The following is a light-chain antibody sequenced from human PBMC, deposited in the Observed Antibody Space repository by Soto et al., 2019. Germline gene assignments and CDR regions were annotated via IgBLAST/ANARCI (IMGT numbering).Light chain of an antibody. J-gene: IGKJ1*01. CDR2: GAS. CDR1: QSVSSSY. Sequence: EIVLTQSPGTLSLSPGERATLSCRASQSVSSSYLAWYQQKPGQAPRLLIYGASTRATGIPARFSASGSGTEFTLTISSLQSEDFAVYYCLQYHYWWTFGQGTKVDIK. CDR3: LQYHYWWT. V-gene: IGKV3-15*01.